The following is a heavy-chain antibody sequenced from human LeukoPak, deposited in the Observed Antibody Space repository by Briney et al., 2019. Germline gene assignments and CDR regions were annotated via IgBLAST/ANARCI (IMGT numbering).Heavy chain of an antibody. V-gene: IGHV1-69*05. CDR3: ARDACFASSTSCYQNAFDI. Sequence: SVKVSCKASGDTFSSYAISWVRQAPGQGLEWMGGIIPIFGTANYAQKFQGRVMITTDESTSTAYMELSSLRSEDTAVYYCARDACFASSTSCYQNAFDIWGQGTMVTVSS. CDR2: IIPIFGTA. J-gene: IGHJ3*02. CDR1: GDTFSSYA. D-gene: IGHD2-2*01.